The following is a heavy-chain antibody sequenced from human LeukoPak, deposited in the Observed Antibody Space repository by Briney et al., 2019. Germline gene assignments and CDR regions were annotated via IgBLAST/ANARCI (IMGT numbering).Heavy chain of an antibody. CDR3: ARLFSSGWNFDY. J-gene: IGHJ4*02. CDR1: GYTFTGYY. CDR2: INPNSGCT. Sequence: GASVKVSCKASGYTFTGYYMHWVRQAPGQGLEWMGRINPNSGCTNYAQKFQGRVTMTRDTSISTAYMELSRPRSDDTAVYYCARLFSSGWNFDYWGQGTLVTVSS. D-gene: IGHD6-19*01. V-gene: IGHV1-2*06.